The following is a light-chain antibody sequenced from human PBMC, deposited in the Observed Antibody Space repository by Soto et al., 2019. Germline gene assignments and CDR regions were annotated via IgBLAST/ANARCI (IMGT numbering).Light chain of an antibody. V-gene: IGLV2-11*01. CDR1: SSDVGSYKD. J-gene: IGLJ1*01. CDR2: DVS. Sequence: QSALAQPGSLSGSPGQSVTISCTGTSSDVGSYKDVSWYQHHTGKAPKLMIYDVSERPSGVPDRFSGSKSGNTASLTISGLQAEDEANYYCCAYADTFYVFGTGTKVTVL. CDR3: CAYADTFYV.